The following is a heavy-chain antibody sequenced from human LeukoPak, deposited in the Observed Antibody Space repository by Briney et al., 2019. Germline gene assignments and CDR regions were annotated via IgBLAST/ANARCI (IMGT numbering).Heavy chain of an antibody. Sequence: PSETLSLTCAVYGGSFSGYYWSWIRQPPGKGLEWIGEINHSGSTNYNPSLKSRVTISVDTSKNQFSLKLSSVTAADTAVYYCARGIRSGSFWSGYSPDAFDIWGQGTMVTVSS. CDR1: GGSFSGYY. J-gene: IGHJ3*02. D-gene: IGHD3-3*01. CDR3: ARGIRSGSFWSGYSPDAFDI. CDR2: INHSGST. V-gene: IGHV4-34*01.